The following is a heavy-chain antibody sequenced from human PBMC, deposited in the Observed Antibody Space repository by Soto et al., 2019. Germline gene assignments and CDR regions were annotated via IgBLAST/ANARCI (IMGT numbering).Heavy chain of an antibody. J-gene: IGHJ4*02. V-gene: IGHV3-9*01. CDR2: SSWNSGSI. CDR1: GFTFDDYA. CDR3: AKDRGGYQLTHFDY. D-gene: IGHD2-2*01. Sequence: EVQLVESGGGLVQPGRSLRLSCAASGFTFDDYAMHWVRQAPGKGLEWVSGSSWNSGSIGYADSVKGRFTISRDNAKNSLYLQMNSLRAEDTALYYCAKDRGGYQLTHFDYWGQGTLVTVSS.